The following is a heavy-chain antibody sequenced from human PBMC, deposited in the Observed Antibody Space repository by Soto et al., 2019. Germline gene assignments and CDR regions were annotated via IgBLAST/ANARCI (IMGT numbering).Heavy chain of an antibody. V-gene: IGHV1-69*01. CDR3: ARNLAYCGGDCYSAPGLEYYFDY. Sequence: QVQLVQSGAEVKKPGSLVKVSCKASGGTFSSYAISWVRQAPGQGLEWMGGIIPIFGTANYAQKFQGRVTITADESTSTAYMELSSLRSEDTAVYYCARNLAYCGGDCYSAPGLEYYFDYWGQGTLVTVSS. J-gene: IGHJ4*02. CDR2: IIPIFGTA. CDR1: GGTFSSYA. D-gene: IGHD2-21*02.